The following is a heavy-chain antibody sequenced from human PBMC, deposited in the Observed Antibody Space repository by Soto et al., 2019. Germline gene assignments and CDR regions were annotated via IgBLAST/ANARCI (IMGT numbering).Heavy chain of an antibody. J-gene: IGHJ1*01. V-gene: IGHV1-46*01. CDR2: INPSGGST. CDR3: ARRGGDSSGYYYEEYFQH. CDR1: GYTFTSYY. Sequence: ASVKVSCKASGYTFTSYYMHWVRQAPGQGLEWMGIINPSGGSTSYAQKFQGRVTMTRDTPTSTVYMELSSLRSEDTAVYYCARRGGDSSGYYYEEYFQHWGQGTLVTVSS. D-gene: IGHD3-22*01.